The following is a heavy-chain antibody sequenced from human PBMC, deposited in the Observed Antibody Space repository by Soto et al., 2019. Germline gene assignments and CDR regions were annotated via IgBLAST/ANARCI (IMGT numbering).Heavy chain of an antibody. CDR3: ARAQYLADDAFDI. V-gene: IGHV3-74*01. Sequence: GGSLRLSCAASGFISRSYWMDWVRQVPGKGLVWVSRINGDGRSTSYADSVKGRFTISRDNAKNTLYLQMNSLRADDTAVYYCARAQYLADDAFDIWGQGAMVTVSS. CDR1: GFISRSYW. D-gene: IGHD2-2*01. CDR2: INGDGRST. J-gene: IGHJ3*02.